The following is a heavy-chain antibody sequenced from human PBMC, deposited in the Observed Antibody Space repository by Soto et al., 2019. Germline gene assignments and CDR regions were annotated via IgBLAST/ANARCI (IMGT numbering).Heavy chain of an antibody. CDR1: GGTFSSYT. J-gene: IGHJ3*02. CDR3: ARDRVTMVRGVNDLYDAFDI. CDR2: IIPILGIA. V-gene: IGHV1-69*08. Sequence: QVQLVQSGAEVKKPGSSVKVSCKASGGTFSSYTISWVRQAPGQGLEWMGRIIPILGIANYAQKFQGRVTITADKSTSTAYMELSSLRSEDTAVYYCARDRVTMVRGVNDLYDAFDIWDQGTMVTVSS. D-gene: IGHD3-10*01.